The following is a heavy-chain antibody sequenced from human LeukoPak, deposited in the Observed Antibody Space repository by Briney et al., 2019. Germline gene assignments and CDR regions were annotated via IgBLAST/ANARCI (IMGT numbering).Heavy chain of an antibody. D-gene: IGHD3-3*01. CDR3: ARLFGQWVSRDY. CDR1: GYSFTTYW. V-gene: IGHV5-51*01. CDR2: IYPADSTA. Sequence: GESLKISCKASGYSFTTYWIGWVRQVPGKGLEWVGIIYPADSTAKYSPSFQGQVTISADKSISTAYLQWSSLKASDTAMYYCARLFGQWVSRDYWGQGTLVTVSS. J-gene: IGHJ4*02.